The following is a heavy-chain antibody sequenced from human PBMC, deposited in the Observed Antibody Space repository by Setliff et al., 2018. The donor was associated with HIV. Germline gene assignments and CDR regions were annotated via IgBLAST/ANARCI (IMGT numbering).Heavy chain of an antibody. D-gene: IGHD6-13*01. CDR3: GGARYSSRWYVNSGSFDY. CDR2: ASSRGDT. J-gene: IGHJ4*03. CDR1: DSGTYY. Sequence: ASETLSLTCTVSDSGTYYWSWIRQPAGKGLEWIGRASSRGDTYYNPSLKSRVTISVDTSENQSSRKLSCVSAAATAVDYCGGARYSSRWYVNSGSFDYWGQGIRGTFSS. V-gene: IGHV4-4*07.